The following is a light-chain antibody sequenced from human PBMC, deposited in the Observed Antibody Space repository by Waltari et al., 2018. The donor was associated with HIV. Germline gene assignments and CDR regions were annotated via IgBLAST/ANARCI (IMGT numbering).Light chain of an antibody. CDR1: RSDLGAYDS. J-gene: IGLJ3*02. Sequence: QSALTQPPAASGTLGQSVTISCTGSRSDLGAYDSVSCFQQHPRTPPKLLLYDVTRRPSTVSDRFSGSRSGSTAFLTVAGLQPDDEATYFCSSYGDSLRVLFGGGTNVTVL. V-gene: IGLV2-8*01. CDR2: DVT. CDR3: SSYGDSLRVL.